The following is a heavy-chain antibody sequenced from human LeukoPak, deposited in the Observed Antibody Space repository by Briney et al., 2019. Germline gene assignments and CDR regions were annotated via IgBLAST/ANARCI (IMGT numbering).Heavy chain of an antibody. CDR3: ARGVEPLAANTLAY. CDR2: LYSDGNT. CDR1: GFTVINND. Sequence: PGGSLRLSCAASGFTVINNDMTWVRHAPGKGLEWVSVLYSDGNTKYADSVQGRFTISRDNSKNTLYLEMNSLSPDDTAVYYCARGVEPLAANTLAYWGQGTLVTVSS. D-gene: IGHD1-14*01. J-gene: IGHJ4*02. V-gene: IGHV3-53*01.